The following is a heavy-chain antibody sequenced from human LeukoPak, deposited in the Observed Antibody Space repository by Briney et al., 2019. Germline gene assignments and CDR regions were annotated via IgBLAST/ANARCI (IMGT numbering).Heavy chain of an antibody. J-gene: IGHJ4*02. D-gene: IGHD1-1*01. CDR3: AKVDYWSPENYFGS. CDR1: GFPFRSYA. Sequence: GGSLRLSCVASGFPFRSYAMTWVRQTPGKGLESVSVITDDEDTYYADSVKGRFTISRDNSQNTVFPQMNSLRVEDTAVYYCAKVDYWSPENYFGSWGQGTLVTVSS. CDR2: ITDDEDT. V-gene: IGHV3-23*01.